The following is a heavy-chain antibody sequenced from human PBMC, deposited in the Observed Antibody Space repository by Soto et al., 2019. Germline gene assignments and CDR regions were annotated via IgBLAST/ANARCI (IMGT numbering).Heavy chain of an antibody. CDR1: GYTFTSYG. CDR2: MNPNSGNT. CDR3: ARSHYDILTGYLYYYYYYYMDV. Sequence: ASVKVSCKASGYTFTSYGISWVRQAPGQGLEWMGWMNPNSGNTGYAQKLQGRVTMTRNTSISTAYMELSSLRSEDTAVYYCARSHYDILTGYLYYYYYYYMDVWGKGTTVTVSS. J-gene: IGHJ6*03. V-gene: IGHV1-8*02. D-gene: IGHD3-9*01.